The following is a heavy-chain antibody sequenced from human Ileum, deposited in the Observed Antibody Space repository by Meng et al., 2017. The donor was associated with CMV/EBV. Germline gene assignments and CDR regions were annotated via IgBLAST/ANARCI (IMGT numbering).Heavy chain of an antibody. Sequence: ASVKVSCKASGYTFTSYGISWVRQAPGQGLEWMGWISAYNGNTNYAQKLQGRVTLTTDTSTSTAYMELRSLRSDDTAVYYCARGRYCSSTSCQSYYYYYAMDDWGQGTTVTVSS. V-gene: IGHV1-18*01. D-gene: IGHD2-2*01. J-gene: IGHJ6*02. CDR3: ARGRYCSSTSCQSYYYYYAMDD. CDR2: ISAYNGNT. CDR1: GYTFTSYG.